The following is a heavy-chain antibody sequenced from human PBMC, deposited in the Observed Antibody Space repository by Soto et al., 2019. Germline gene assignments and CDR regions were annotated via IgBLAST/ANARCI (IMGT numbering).Heavy chain of an antibody. Sequence: QVRLQESGPGLVKPSQTLSLTCTVSGGSVSSGGFYWNWIRPHPGKGLEWIGYMYNDGRTEYNPSLKSRVSISVDTPKNQFSLKVMSVTVADTAVYYCTREAGYWGQGILVTVSS. CDR1: GGSVSSGGFY. J-gene: IGHJ4*02. CDR2: MYNDGRT. CDR3: TREAGY. D-gene: IGHD6-25*01. V-gene: IGHV4-31*03.